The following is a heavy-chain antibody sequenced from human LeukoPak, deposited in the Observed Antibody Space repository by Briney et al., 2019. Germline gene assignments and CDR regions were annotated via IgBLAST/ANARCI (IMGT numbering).Heavy chain of an antibody. CDR2: IWYDGSNK. D-gene: IGHD3-3*01. CDR3: ARLEYYFDY. CDR1: GFTFSTYG. J-gene: IGHJ4*02. V-gene: IGHV3-33*01. Sequence: PGGSLRLSCAASGFTFSTYGMHWVRQAPGKGLEWVAVIWYDGSNKFYADSVKGRFTISRDNSKNTLYLQMNSLRVEDTAVYYCARLEYYFDYWGQGTLVTVSS.